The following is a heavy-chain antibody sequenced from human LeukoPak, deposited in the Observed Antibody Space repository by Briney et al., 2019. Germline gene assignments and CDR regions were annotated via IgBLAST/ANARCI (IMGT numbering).Heavy chain of an antibody. Sequence: SETLSLTCAVYGGSFSGYYWSWIRQPPGKGLEWIREINHSGSTNYNPSLKSRVTISRDTSKKQFSLNLSSVTAADTAVYYCASKVVIAATNWFDPWGQGTLVTVSS. CDR3: ASKVVIAATNWFDP. J-gene: IGHJ5*02. CDR1: GGSFSGYY. V-gene: IGHV4-34*01. CDR2: INHSGST. D-gene: IGHD2-15*01.